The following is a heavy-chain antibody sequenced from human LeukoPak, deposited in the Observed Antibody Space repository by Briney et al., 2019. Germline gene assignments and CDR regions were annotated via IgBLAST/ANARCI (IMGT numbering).Heavy chain of an antibody. CDR1: EITFSMYW. V-gene: IGHV3-7*01. J-gene: IGHJ4*02. Sequence: GGSLRLSCAASEITFSMYWMSWVRQAPGKGLEWLASINQDGSEKYYVGSVKGRFTISADFSKNSLFLQMNSLRAEDTAVYFCVGLRYFDWLRKGPPTSTELSTYYFEYWGQGTRVTVSS. CDR3: VGLRYFDWLRKGPPTSTELSTYYFEY. D-gene: IGHD3-9*01. CDR2: INQDGSEK.